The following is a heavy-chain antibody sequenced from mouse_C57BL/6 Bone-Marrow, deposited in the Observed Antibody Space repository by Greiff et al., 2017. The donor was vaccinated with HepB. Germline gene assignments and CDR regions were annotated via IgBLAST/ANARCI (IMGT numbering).Heavy chain of an antibody. V-gene: IGHV1-55*01. J-gene: IGHJ2*01. CDR1: GYTFTSYW. CDR2: IYPGSGST. D-gene: IGHD1-1*01. Sequence: VQLQQSGAELVKPGASVKMSCKASGYTFTSYWITWVKQRPGQGLEWIGDIYPGSGSTNYNEKFKSKATLTVDTSSSTAYMQLSSLTSEESAVYYCARLLYYYGSGGDYWGQGTTLTVSS. CDR3: ARLLYYYGSGGDY.